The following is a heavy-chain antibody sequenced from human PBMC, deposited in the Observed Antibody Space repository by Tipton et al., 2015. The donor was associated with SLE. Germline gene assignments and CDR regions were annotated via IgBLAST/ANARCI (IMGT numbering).Heavy chain of an antibody. CDR3: ARSQPYSGYDYNFDY. J-gene: IGHJ4*02. CDR1: GYSFTSYG. V-gene: IGHV1-18*01. Sequence: QVQLVQSGGEVKKPGASVKVSCKASGYSFTSYGISWVRQAPGQGLEWMGWISAYNGNTNYAQKLQGRVSMTTDTSTSTAYMELRSLRSDDTAVYYCARSQPYSGYDYNFDYWGQGTLVTVSS. CDR2: ISAYNGNT. D-gene: IGHD5-12*01.